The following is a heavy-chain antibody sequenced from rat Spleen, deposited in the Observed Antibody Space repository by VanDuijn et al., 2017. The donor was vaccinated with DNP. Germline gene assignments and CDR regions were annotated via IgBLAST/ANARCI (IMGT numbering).Heavy chain of an antibody. CDR3: ARWRDWHFDF. CDR2: ISYSGST. Sequence: EVQLQESGPGLVKPSQSLSLTCSVTGYSITTNYWAWIRKFPGNKMEWMAYISYSGSTSYNPSLKSRLSITRDTSKNQFFLQLNSVTTEDTATYYCARWRDWHFDFWAPGTMVTVSS. CDR1: GYSITTNY. J-gene: IGHJ1*01. V-gene: IGHV3-1*01. D-gene: IGHD1-11*01.